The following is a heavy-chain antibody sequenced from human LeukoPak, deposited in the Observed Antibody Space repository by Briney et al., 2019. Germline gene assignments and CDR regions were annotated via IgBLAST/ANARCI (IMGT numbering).Heavy chain of an antibody. D-gene: IGHD6-13*01. Sequence: GGSLRLSCAASGFTVSSNYMSWVRQAPGKGLEWVSVIYSGGSTYYADSVKGRFTISRDNSKNTLYLQMNSLRAEDTAVYYRFSGYSSSGGGYWGQGTLVTVSS. CDR3: FSGYSSSGGGY. J-gene: IGHJ4*02. CDR1: GFTVSSNY. CDR2: IYSGGST. V-gene: IGHV3-53*01.